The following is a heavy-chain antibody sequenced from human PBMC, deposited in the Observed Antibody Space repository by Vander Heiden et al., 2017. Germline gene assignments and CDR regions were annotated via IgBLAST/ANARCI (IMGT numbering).Heavy chain of an antibody. CDR3: ARQADSSGYYYGGFFDY. V-gene: IGHV4-39*01. CDR2: IYYSGST. CDR1: GGSISSSSYY. D-gene: IGHD3-22*01. Sequence: QLQLQESGPGLVKPSETLSLTCTVSGGSISSSSYYWGWIRQPPGKGLEWIGSIYYSGSTYYNPSLKSRVTISVDTSKNQFSLKLSSVTAADTAVYYCARQADSSGYYYGGFFDYWGQGTLVTVSS. J-gene: IGHJ4*02.